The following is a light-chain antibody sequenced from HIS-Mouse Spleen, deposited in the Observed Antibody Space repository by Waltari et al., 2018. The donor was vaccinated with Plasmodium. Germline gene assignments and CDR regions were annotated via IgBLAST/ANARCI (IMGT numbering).Light chain of an antibody. CDR2: GAS. V-gene: IGKV3-15*01. CDR3: QQYNNWSFT. J-gene: IGKJ3*01. Sequence: EIVMTQSPATLYVSPGERATLSCRASQIVSSNFAWYQQKPGQAPRLLIYGASTRATGIPARFSGSGSGTEFTLTISSLQSEDFAVYYCQQYNNWSFTFGPGTKVDIK. CDR1: QIVSSN.